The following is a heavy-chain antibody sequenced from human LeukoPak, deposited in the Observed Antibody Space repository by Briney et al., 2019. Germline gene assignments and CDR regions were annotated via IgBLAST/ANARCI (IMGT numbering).Heavy chain of an antibody. CDR1: GYTFTGYY. V-gene: IGHV1-2*02. CDR2: INPNSGGT. CDR3: ARTYPESVNDAFDI. J-gene: IGHJ3*02. Sequence: ASVKVSCKASGYTFTGYYMHWVRQAPGQGLEWMGWINPNSGGTNYAQKFQGRVTMTRDTSISTAYMELSRLRSDDTAVYYCARTYPESVNDAFDIWGQGTMVPSLQ.